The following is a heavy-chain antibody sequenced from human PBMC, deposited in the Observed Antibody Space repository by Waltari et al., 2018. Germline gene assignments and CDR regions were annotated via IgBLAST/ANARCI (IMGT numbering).Heavy chain of an antibody. V-gene: IGHV4-39*01. CDR2: IYYRGVT. CDR1: GGSISSSSYY. J-gene: IGHJ4*02. Sequence: QLQLQKSGPGLVKPSETVSLTCTGSGGSISSSSYYWGWIRQPPGKGLEWIGSIYYRGVTYYNPSLKSRVTISVYTSKNQFSLKLSSVTAADTAVYYCARHSPVFGYWGQGTLVTVSS. CDR3: ARHSPVFGY. D-gene: IGHD3-10*01.